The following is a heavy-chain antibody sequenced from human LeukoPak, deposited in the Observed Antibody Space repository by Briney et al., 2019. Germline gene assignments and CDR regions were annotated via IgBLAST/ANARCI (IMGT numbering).Heavy chain of an antibody. CDR2: IKQDGSEK. Sequence: GGSLRLSSAASGFTFSSYWMTWIRQAPGKGLEWVANIKQDGSEKYYVDSVKGRFTISRDNAKNSLYLQMNSLRAEDTAVYYCARDTGGGYSCYDCWGQGTLVTVSS. J-gene: IGHJ4*02. D-gene: IGHD5-18*01. CDR1: GFTFSSYW. V-gene: IGHV3-7*01. CDR3: ARDTGGGYSCYDC.